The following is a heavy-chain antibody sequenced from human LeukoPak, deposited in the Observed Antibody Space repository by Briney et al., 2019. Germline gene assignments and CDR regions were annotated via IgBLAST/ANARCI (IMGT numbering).Heavy chain of an antibody. CDR3: AKDSSYYGSGSYYDY. V-gene: IGHV3-9*01. J-gene: IGHJ4*02. Sequence: PGGSLRLSCAASGFTFDDYAMHWVRQAPGKGLEWVSGISWNSGSIGYADSVKGRFTISRDNAKNSLYLQMNSLRAEDTALYYCAKDSSYYGSGSYYDYWGQGTLVTVSS. CDR1: GFTFDDYA. D-gene: IGHD3-10*01. CDR2: ISWNSGSI.